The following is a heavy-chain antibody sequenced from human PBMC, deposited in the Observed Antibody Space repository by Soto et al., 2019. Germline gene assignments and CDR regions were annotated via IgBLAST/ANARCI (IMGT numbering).Heavy chain of an antibody. V-gene: IGHV3-30*18. Sequence: PGGSLRLSCAASGFTFSNYGIHWVRQAPGKGLDWVAVISDDGRNKYYADSVRGRFTISRDNSKNTLSLQMNSLRPDDTAVYYCAKGWRECWSGSAAGHYGMDVWGQGTTVTVSS. CDR1: GFTFSNYG. J-gene: IGHJ6*02. D-gene: IGHD3-3*01. CDR3: AKGWRECWSGSAAGHYGMDV. CDR2: ISDDGRNK.